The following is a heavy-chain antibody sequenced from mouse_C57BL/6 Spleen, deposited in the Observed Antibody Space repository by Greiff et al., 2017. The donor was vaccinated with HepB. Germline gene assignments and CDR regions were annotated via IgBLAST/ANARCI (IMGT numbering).Heavy chain of an antibody. Sequence: QVQLQQSGPELVKPGASVKISCKASGYAFSSSWMNWVKQRPGKGLEWIGRIYPGDGDTNYNGKFKGKATLTADKSSSTAYMKLSSLTSEDSAVYFCARRGYYGSNWGFAYWGQGTLVTVSA. CDR3: ARRGYYGSNWGFAY. V-gene: IGHV1-82*01. CDR2: IYPGDGDT. D-gene: IGHD1-1*01. CDR1: GYAFSSSW. J-gene: IGHJ3*01.